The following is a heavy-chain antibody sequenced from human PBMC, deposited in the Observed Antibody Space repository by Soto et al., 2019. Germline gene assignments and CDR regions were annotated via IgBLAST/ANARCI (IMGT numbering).Heavy chain of an antibody. Sequence: QVQLQESGPGLVKPSETLSLTCTVSGGSISSYYWSWIRQPPGKGLEWIGYIYYSGSTNYNPSLKSRVTISVDTSKNQFSLKLSSVTXXDXAVYYXAXXXXXXXXXXXXSPHYYYGMDVWGQGTTVTVSS. J-gene: IGHJ6*02. V-gene: IGHV4-59*01. CDR3: AXXXXXXXXXXXXSPHYYYGMDV. CDR1: GGSISSYY. CDR2: IYYSGST.